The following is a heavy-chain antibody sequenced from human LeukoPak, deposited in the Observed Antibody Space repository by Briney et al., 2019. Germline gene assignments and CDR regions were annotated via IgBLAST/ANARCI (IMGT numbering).Heavy chain of an antibody. CDR1: GGTFSSYA. CDR3: ARDEGYSYGYGPTTLGAFDY. J-gene: IGHJ4*02. CDR2: IIPIFGTA. Sequence: SVKVSCKASGGTFSSYAISWVRQAPGQGLEWMGGIIPIFGTANYAQKFQGRVTITTDESTSTAYMELSSLRSEDTAVYYCARDEGYSYGYGPTTLGAFDYWGQGTLVTVSS. V-gene: IGHV1-69*05. D-gene: IGHD5-18*01.